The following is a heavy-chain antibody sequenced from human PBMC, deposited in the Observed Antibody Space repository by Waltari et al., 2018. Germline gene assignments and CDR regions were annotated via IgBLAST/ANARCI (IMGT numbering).Heavy chain of an antibody. D-gene: IGHD3-22*01. CDR3: ATVGSSDYYNWFDP. CDR2: VYSSGRT. J-gene: IGHJ5*02. CDR1: GGSISSYY. Sequence: QVQLQESGPGLVKPSETLSLTCTVSGGSISSYYWSWIRQPAGKGLEWIGHVYSSGRTNYNPSLKSRVTISVDNSNNQFSLKLSSVTAADTAVYFCATVGSSDYYNWFDPWGQGTLVTVSS. V-gene: IGHV4-4*07.